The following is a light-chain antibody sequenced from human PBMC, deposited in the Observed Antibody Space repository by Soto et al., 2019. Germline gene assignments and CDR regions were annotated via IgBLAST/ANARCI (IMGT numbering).Light chain of an antibody. CDR2: QDS. V-gene: IGLV3-1*01. J-gene: IGLJ2*01. Sequence: SYELTQPPSVSVSPGQTASITCSGDKLGDKYACWYQQKPGQSPVLVIYQDSKRPSGIPERFSGSNSGNTATLTISGTQATDVADSYCQAWDSSTVVFGGGTKVTVL. CDR1: KLGDKY. CDR3: QAWDSSTVV.